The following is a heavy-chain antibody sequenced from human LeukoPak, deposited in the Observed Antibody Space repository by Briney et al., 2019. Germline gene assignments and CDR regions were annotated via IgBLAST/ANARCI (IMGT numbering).Heavy chain of an antibody. J-gene: IGHJ4*02. D-gene: IGHD6-25*01. CDR1: GFTFSSYA. CDR3: ARDAGSAPPYYFDW. CDR2: IWYHGNTE. Sequence: GGSLRLSCAASGFTFSSYAMHWVRQAPGKGLEWVAIIWYHGNTEYYGDSVKGRFTISRDNSRKTIYLQMNSLRAEDTAVYYCARDAGSAPPYYFDWWGRGTLVTVSS. V-gene: IGHV3-33*01.